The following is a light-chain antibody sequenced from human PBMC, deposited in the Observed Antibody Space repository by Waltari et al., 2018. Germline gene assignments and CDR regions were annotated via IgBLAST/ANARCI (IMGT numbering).Light chain of an antibody. CDR2: LVS. CDR3: MQARQTPWT. CDR1: QSLLHSSGNTF. V-gene: IGKV2-28*01. J-gene: IGKJ1*01. Sequence: DIVMTQSPLSLPVTPGEPASLSCRSSQSLLHSSGNTFLDWYVQKPGQAPQLLIYLVSNRASGVPDRFSGSGSGTDFTLKISRVEAEDVGLYYCMQARQTPWTFGQGTKVEIK.